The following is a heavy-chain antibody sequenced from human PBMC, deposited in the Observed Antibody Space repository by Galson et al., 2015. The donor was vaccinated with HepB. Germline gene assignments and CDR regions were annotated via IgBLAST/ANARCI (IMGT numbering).Heavy chain of an antibody. V-gene: IGHV3-30*18. J-gene: IGHJ4*02. CDR1: GFTFSRYG. CDR2: ISYAGSNK. CDR3: AKGPGYDFWSGYFGY. Sequence: SLRLSCAASGFTFSRYGMHWVRQAPGKGLEWVAVISYAGSNKYYADSVKGRFTISRDNSKNTLYLQMNSLRAEDTAVYYCAKGPGYDFWSGYFGYWGQGTLVTVSS. D-gene: IGHD3-3*01.